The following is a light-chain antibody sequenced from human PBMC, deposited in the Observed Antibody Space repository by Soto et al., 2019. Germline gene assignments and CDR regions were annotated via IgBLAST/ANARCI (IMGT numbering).Light chain of an antibody. V-gene: IGKV3-20*01. CDR3: HQYGRSPPFT. CDR2: GAS. J-gene: IGKJ2*01. CDR1: QSVSSSY. Sequence: ELVLTQSPGTLSLSPGERATLSCRASQSVSSSYLAWYQQKPGQAPRLLIYGASNRATGFPDRYSGSRSGTDCSLTISRLEPEDFAVYFCHQYGRSPPFTFGQGTKVEIK.